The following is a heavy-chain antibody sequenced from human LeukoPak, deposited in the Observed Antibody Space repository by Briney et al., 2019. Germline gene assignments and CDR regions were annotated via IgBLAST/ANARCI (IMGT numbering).Heavy chain of an antibody. J-gene: IGHJ6*02. V-gene: IGHV4-38-2*02. D-gene: IGHD6-13*01. CDR1: GYSISSGYY. CDR3: ARDLSSTIAAAGDDYGMDV. Sequence: PSETLSLTCTVSGYSISSGYYWGWIRQPPGKGLEWIGYIYYSGSTNYNPSLKSRVTISVDTSKNQFSLKLSSVTAADTAVYYCARDLSSTIAAAGDDYGMDVWGQGTTVTVSS. CDR2: IYYSGST.